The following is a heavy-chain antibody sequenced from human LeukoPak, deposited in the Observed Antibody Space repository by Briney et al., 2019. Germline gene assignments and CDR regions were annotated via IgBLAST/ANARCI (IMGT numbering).Heavy chain of an antibody. J-gene: IGHJ3*02. V-gene: IGHV1-24*01. CDR2: FDPEDGET. Sequence: ASVKVSCKVSGYTLTELSMHWVRQAPGKGLEWMGGFDPEDGETIYAQKFQGRGTMTEDTSTDTAYMELSSVRSEDTAVYYCATGEGAYCGGDCYSDAFDIWGQGTMVTVSS. D-gene: IGHD2-21*02. CDR3: ATGEGAYCGGDCYSDAFDI. CDR1: GYTLTELS.